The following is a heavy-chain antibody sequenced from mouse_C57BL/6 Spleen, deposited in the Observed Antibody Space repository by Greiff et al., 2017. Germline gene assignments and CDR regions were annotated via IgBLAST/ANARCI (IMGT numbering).Heavy chain of an antibody. V-gene: IGHV5-9*01. CDR1: GFTFSSYT. J-gene: IGHJ1*03. Sequence: EVHLVESGGGLVKPGGSLKLSCAASGFTFSSYTMSWVRQTPEKRLEWVATISGGGGNTYYPDSVKGRFTISRENAKNTLYLQMSSLRSEDTALYDCAGHEAGTSWYFDVWGTGTTVTVSS. CDR2: ISGGGGNT. CDR3: AGHEAGTSWYFDV. D-gene: IGHD4-1*01.